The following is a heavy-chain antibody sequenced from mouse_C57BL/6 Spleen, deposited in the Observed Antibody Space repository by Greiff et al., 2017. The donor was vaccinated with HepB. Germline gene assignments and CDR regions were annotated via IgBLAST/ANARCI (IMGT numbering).Heavy chain of an antibody. V-gene: IGHV1-82*01. CDR3: ARGGYYYGSSYGGFAY. CDR2: IYPGDGDT. Sequence: QVQLKESGPELVKPGASVKISCKASGYAFSSSWMNWVKQRPGKGLEWIGRIYPGDGDTNYNGKFKGKATLTADKSSSTAYMQLSSLTSEDSAVYFCARGGYYYGSSYGGFAYWGQGTLVTVSA. D-gene: IGHD1-1*01. CDR1: GYAFSSSW. J-gene: IGHJ3*01.